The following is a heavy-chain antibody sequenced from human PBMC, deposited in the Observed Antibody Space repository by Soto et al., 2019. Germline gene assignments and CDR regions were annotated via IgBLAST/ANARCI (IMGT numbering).Heavy chain of an antibody. J-gene: IGHJ3*02. CDR1: GFTLSNAW. V-gene: IGHV3-15*01. CDR2: IKSKTDGGTT. Sequence: EVQLVESGGGLVKPGGSLRLSCAASGFTLSNAWMSWVRQAPGKGLEWVGRIKSKTDGGTTDYAAPVKGRFTISRDDSKNTLYLQMNSLKTEDTAVYYCTPDPADYEGAFDIWGQGTMVTVSS. CDR3: TPDPADYEGAFDI. D-gene: IGHD4-17*01.